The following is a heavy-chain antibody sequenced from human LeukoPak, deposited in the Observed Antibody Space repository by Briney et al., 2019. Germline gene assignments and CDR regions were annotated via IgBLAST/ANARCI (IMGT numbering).Heavy chain of an antibody. CDR1: GFTFSDYC. D-gene: IGHD3-22*01. V-gene: IGHV3-21*01. CDR2: ISSSSSYI. CDR3: ARLRADSSGSYYFDY. J-gene: IGHJ4*02. Sequence: GGSLRLSCAASGFTFSDYCMSWIRQAPGKGLEWVSSISSSSSYIYYADSVKGRFTISRDNAKNSLYLQMNSLRAEDTAVYYCARLRADSSGSYYFDYWGQGTLVTVSS.